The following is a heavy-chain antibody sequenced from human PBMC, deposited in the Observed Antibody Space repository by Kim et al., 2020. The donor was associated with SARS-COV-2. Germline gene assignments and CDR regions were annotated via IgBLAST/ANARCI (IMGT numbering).Heavy chain of an antibody. V-gene: IGHV3-21*01. CDR2: ITDSSSYT. J-gene: IGHJ4*01. Sequence: GGSLRLSCAASGFTFSTYDMNWVRQAPGKGLEWVSSITDSSSYTYYADSVRGRMTISRDNAQNSLYLQMHSLRVEDTAVYYCARDFGPTIAAAGTDYWG. D-gene: IGHD6-13*01. CDR1: GFTFSTYD. CDR3: ARDFGPTIAAAGTDY.